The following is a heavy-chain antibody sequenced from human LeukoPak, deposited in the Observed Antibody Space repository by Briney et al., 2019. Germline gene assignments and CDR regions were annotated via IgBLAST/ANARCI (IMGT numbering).Heavy chain of an antibody. D-gene: IGHD3-10*01. Sequence: SETLSLTCAVYGGSFSGYYWNWIRQPPGKGLEWIGEINHSGSTNYNPSLKSRVTISVDTSKNQFSLKLSSVTAADMAVYYCARDELLWFGGLDYWCQGTLVTVSS. CDR1: GGSFSGYY. V-gene: IGHV4-34*01. CDR2: INHSGST. J-gene: IGHJ4*02. CDR3: ARDELLWFGGLDY.